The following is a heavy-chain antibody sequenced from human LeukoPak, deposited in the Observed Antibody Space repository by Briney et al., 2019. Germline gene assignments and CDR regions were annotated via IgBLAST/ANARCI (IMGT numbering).Heavy chain of an antibody. CDR3: ARTDSGSYYYFDY. CDR2: TSSSSSYI. Sequence: GGSLRLSCAASGFTFSSYSINWVRQAPGKGLEWVSSTSSSSSYIYYADSVKGRFTISRDNAKNSLYLQMNSLRAEDTAVYYCARTDSGSYYYFDYWGQGTLVTVSS. CDR1: GFTFSSYS. J-gene: IGHJ4*02. V-gene: IGHV3-21*01. D-gene: IGHD1-26*01.